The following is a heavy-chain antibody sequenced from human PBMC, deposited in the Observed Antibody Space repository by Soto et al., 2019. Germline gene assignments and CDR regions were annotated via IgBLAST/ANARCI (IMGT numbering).Heavy chain of an antibody. CDR1: GFTFTSSA. Sequence: ASVKVSCKASGFTFTSSAMQWVRQARGQRLERIRWIVVGSGNTNYAQKFQERVTITRDMSTSTANMELSSLRSEDTAVYYCAADQPVGRGTPPPDAFDIWGQGTMVTVSS. V-gene: IGHV1-58*02. CDR3: AADQPVGRGTPPPDAFDI. J-gene: IGHJ3*02. CDR2: IVVGSGNT. D-gene: IGHD3-16*01.